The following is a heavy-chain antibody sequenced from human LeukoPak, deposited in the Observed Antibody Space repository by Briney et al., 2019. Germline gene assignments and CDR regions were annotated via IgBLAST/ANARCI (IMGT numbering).Heavy chain of an antibody. V-gene: IGHV4-4*07. CDR3: ARKDGDY. CDR2: IYRSGST. J-gene: IGHJ4*02. CDR1: GASISAFH. Sequence: TETLSLTCTVSGASISAFHWTWFRQPAGKTLEWFGLIYRSGSTLLNPPPKTRVAMSLDLTKNQLSLRLTSLTAADTAIYYCARKDGDYWGQGTLVTVSS.